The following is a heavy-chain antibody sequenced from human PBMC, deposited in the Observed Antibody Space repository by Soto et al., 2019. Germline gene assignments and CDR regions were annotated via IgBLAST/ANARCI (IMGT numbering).Heavy chain of an antibody. J-gene: IGHJ4*03. Sequence: PGGSLRLSCAASGFTFSSYSMNWVRQAPGKGLEWVSYISTGGSAVFYADSVRGRFTISRDNAKNTLYLHMNSLRAEDTAVYYCVRDMQLWRLDSWGQGTKVTVSS. CDR2: ISTGGSAV. CDR3: VRDMQLWRLDS. CDR1: GFTFSSYS. V-gene: IGHV3-48*04. D-gene: IGHD2-21*01.